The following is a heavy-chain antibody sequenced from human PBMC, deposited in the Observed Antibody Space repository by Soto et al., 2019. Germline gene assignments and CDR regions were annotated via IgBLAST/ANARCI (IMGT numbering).Heavy chain of an antibody. CDR3: ARGLRFLEWSPPAAFDI. Sequence: GGSLRLSCAASGFTVSSNYMSWVRQAPGKGLEWVSVIYSGGSTYYADSVKGRFTISRDNSKNTLYLQMNSLRAEDTAVYYCARGLRFLEWSPPAAFDIWGQGTMVTVSS. D-gene: IGHD3-3*01. CDR2: IYSGGST. CDR1: GFTVSSNY. J-gene: IGHJ3*02. V-gene: IGHV3-53*01.